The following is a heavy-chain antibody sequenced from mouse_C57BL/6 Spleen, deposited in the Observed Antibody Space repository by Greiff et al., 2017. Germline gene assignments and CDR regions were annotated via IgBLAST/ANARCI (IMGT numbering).Heavy chain of an antibody. V-gene: IGHV5-17*01. CDR2: ISSGSSTI. CDR1: GFTFSDYG. J-gene: IGHJ1*03. CDR3: ARPPPGGSSLWYFDV. Sequence: EVQGVESGGGLVKPGGSLKLSCAASGFTFSDYGMHWVRQAPEKGLEWVAYISSGSSTIYYADTVKGRFTISRDNAKNTLFLQMTSLRSEDTAMYYWARPPPGGSSLWYFDVWGTGTTVTVSS. D-gene: IGHD1-1*01.